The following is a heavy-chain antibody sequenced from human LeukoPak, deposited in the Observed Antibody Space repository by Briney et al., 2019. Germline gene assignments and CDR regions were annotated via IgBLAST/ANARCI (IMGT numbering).Heavy chain of an antibody. Sequence: ASVKVSCKASGYTFTDYYMHWVRQAPGQGLEWMGWINPYSGGTKYEQKFQGRVTMIRDTSLSTAYREVSRVRSDDTAMYYCARGSSTRVYYYYYMDVWGKGTTVTVSS. CDR3: ARGSSTRVYYYYYMDV. V-gene: IGHV1-2*02. D-gene: IGHD6-6*01. CDR1: GYTFTDYY. CDR2: INPYSGGT. J-gene: IGHJ6*03.